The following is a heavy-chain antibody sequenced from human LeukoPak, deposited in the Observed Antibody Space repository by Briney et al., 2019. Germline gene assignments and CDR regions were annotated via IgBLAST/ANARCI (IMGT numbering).Heavy chain of an antibody. V-gene: IGHV4-34*01. J-gene: IGHJ5*02. CDR2: INHSGST. CDR1: GGSFSGYY. D-gene: IGHD3-3*01. Sequence: SETLSLTCAVYGGSFSGYYWSWIRQPPGKGLEWIGEINHSGSTNYNPSLKSRVAISVDTSKNQFSLKLSSVTAADTAVYYCARGRYYDFWSGYSNWFDPWGQGTLVTVSS. CDR3: ARGRYYDFWSGYSNWFDP.